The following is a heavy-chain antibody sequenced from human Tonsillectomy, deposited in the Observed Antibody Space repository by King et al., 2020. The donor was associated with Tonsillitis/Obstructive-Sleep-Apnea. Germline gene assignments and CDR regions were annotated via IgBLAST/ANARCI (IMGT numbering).Heavy chain of an antibody. CDR3: ARTYAPLRFLEWSAYYYYYMDV. Sequence: QMQLQESGPGLVKPSETLSLTCTVSGGSISSSSYYWGWIRQPPGKGLEWIGSIYYSGSTYYNPSLKSRVTISVDTSKNQFSLKLSSVTAADTAVYYCARTYAPLRFLEWSAYYYYYMDVWGKGTTVTVSS. J-gene: IGHJ6*03. CDR1: GGSISSSSYY. V-gene: IGHV4-39*01. CDR2: IYYSGST. D-gene: IGHD3-3*01.